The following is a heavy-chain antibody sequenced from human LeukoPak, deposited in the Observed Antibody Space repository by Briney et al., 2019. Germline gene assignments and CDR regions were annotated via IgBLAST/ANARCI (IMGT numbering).Heavy chain of an antibody. CDR2: ISSSSSYI. CDR1: GFTFSSYS. CDR3: ARVQWPEPFYYFDY. Sequence: GGSLRLSCAASGFTFSSYSMNWVRQAPGKGLEWVSSISSSSSYIYYADSVKGRFTISRDNAKNSLYLQMNSLRAEDTAVYYCARVQWPEPFYYFDYWGQGTLVTVSS. V-gene: IGHV3-21*01. J-gene: IGHJ4*02. D-gene: IGHD6-19*01.